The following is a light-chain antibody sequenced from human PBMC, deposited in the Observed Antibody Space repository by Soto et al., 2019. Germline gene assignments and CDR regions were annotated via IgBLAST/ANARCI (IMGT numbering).Light chain of an antibody. CDR2: DAS. Sequence: QSALTQPASVSGSPGQSITISCTGTSSDVGSYNLVSWYQQHPGKAPKLMIYDASNRPSGVSNRFSGSKSGNTASLTISGLQAEDEADYYCSSYSSTTTRGVFGGGTKLTVL. CDR1: SSDVGSYNL. CDR3: SSYSSTTTRGV. V-gene: IGLV2-14*02. J-gene: IGLJ3*02.